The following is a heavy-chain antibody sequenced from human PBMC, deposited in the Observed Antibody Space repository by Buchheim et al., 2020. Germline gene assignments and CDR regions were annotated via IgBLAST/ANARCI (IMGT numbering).Heavy chain of an antibody. CDR3: ARDYYDFWSGTSNYGMDV. CDR2: IKQVGSEK. D-gene: IGHD3-3*01. CDR1: GFTFISYW. V-gene: IGHV3-7*01. J-gene: IGHJ6*02. Sequence: EVQLVESGGGLFQPGGSLRLSCAASGFTFISYWLSWVRQAPGKGLEWLANIKQVGSEKYYVDSVKGGFTISRDNAKNSLYLQMNSLRAEDTAVYYCARDYYDFWSGTSNYGMDVWGQGTT.